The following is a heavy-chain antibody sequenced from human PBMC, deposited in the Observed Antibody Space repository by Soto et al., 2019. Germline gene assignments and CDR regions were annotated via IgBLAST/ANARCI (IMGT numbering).Heavy chain of an antibody. Sequence: SETLALTCTVSDGSIRSSSYDWGWIRQPPGKGLEWIGSIYYSGSTYYNPSLKSRVTISVDTSKNQFSLKLSSVTAADTAVYYCARLRDYYYMDVWGKGTTVTVSS. J-gene: IGHJ6*03. CDR3: ARLRDYYYMDV. V-gene: IGHV4-39*01. CDR2: IYYSGST. CDR1: DGSIRSSSYD.